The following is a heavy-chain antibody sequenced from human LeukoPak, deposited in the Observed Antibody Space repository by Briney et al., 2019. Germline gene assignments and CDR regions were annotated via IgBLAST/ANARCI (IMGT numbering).Heavy chain of an antibody. CDR1: GGTFSSYA. CDR2: IIPILGLV. CDR3: AIDLVAVAGSYYYYGMDV. Sequence: ASVKVSCKASGGTFSSYAISWVRQAPGQGLEWMGRIIPILGLVNYAQKFQGRVTITADKSTSTAYMELSSLRSEDTAVYYCAIDLVAVAGSYYYYGMDVWGQGTTVTVSS. D-gene: IGHD6-19*01. V-gene: IGHV1-69*04. J-gene: IGHJ6*02.